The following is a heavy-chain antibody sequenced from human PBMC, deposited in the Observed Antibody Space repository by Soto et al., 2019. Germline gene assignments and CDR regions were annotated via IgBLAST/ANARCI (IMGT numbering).Heavy chain of an antibody. V-gene: IGHV4-4*02. J-gene: IGHJ4*02. CDR2: IHRTGST. CDR3: ASRDPGTSVDY. D-gene: IGHD1-7*01. Sequence: SEPLSLTSGVSGGSFASNNWWNWVRQPPGQGLEWIGEIHRTGSTNCNPSLKSRVTISLDKSENQFSLKVTSLTAADSAVYYCASRDPGTSVDYWGQGTLVTVSS. CDR1: GGSFASNNW.